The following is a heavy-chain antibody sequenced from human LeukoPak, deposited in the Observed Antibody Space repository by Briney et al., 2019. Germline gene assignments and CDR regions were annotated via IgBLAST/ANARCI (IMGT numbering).Heavy chain of an antibody. CDR3: TRSSGYLLPFDY. V-gene: IGHV3-48*03. J-gene: IGHJ4*02. CDR1: GFTFSSYE. D-gene: IGHD3-3*01. CDR2: ISSSGSTI. Sequence: PGGSLRLSCAASGFTFSSYEMNWVRQAPGKGLEWVSYISSSGSTIYNADSVKGRFTISRDNAKHSLYLQMNSLRAEDTAVYYCTRSSGYLLPFDYWGQGTLVTVSS.